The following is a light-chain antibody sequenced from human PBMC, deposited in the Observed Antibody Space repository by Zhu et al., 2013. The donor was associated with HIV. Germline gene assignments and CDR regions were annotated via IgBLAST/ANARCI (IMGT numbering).Light chain of an antibody. J-gene: IGKJ4*01. CDR2: GAS. V-gene: IGKV1-9*01. CDR1: QRISTF. Sequence: DIQLTQSPSFLSASVGDRVTITCRASQRISTFLAWYQQKPGKAPQLLIYGASTLEGGVPSRFSGSGSGAEFTLTISSLQPEDFAVYYCQQRSNWPLTFGGGTKVEIK. CDR3: QQRSNWPLT.